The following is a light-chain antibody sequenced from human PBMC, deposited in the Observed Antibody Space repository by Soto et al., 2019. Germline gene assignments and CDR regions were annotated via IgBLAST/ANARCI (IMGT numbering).Light chain of an antibody. CDR2: GAF. CDR3: QQYSASPRT. V-gene: IGKV3-20*01. J-gene: IGKJ1*01. CDR1: QTVRGEY. Sequence: EIVLTQSPGTLSLSPGERATVSCRASQTVRGEYLAWYQQKRGQPPRLLIYGAFNRAGGIPDRFSGSGFGTDFTLPISRLEPEDFAVYYCQQYSASPRTFGQGTKVDIK.